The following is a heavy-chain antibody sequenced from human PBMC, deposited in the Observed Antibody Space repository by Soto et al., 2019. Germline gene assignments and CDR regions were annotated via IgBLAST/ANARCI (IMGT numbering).Heavy chain of an antibody. D-gene: IGHD3-10*01. Sequence: EVQLVQSGGGLIQPGGSLRLSCAASGFSVSTNYMSWVRQAPGKGLEWVSVIYDAGSTYYADSVKGRFTISRDNSKNTLYLQMNSLRAEDTAVYYCARESSESYYVDYWGQGTLVTVSS. CDR1: GFSVSTNY. CDR2: IYDAGST. J-gene: IGHJ4*02. CDR3: ARESSESYYVDY. V-gene: IGHV3-53*01.